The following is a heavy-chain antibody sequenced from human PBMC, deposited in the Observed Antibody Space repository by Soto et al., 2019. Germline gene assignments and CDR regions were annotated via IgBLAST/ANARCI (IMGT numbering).Heavy chain of an antibody. Sequence: PGGSLKISCTGFGYTFTTFWISWVRQVPGKGLEWMGRIDPRDSYVNYSASFQGHVTISLDQPISTAYLQWGSLKASDTAMYYCPRLFCSTTTCESWFDHWGQGTLVTVSS. CDR2: IDPRDSYV. J-gene: IGHJ5*02. V-gene: IGHV5-10-1*01. CDR1: GYTFTTFW. D-gene: IGHD2-2*01. CDR3: PRLFCSTTTCESWFDH.